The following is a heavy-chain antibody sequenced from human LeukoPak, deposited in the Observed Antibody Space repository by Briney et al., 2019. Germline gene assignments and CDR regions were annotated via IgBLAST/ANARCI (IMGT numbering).Heavy chain of an antibody. CDR3: ARTAFQFGDYFYYMDV. CDR2: INPHSGDT. J-gene: IGHJ6*03. V-gene: IGHV1-2*02. CDR1: GYTFTGYY. Sequence: GAPVKVSCKASGYTFTGYYMHWVRQAPGQGLEWMGWINPHSGDTNYAQKFQGRVTVTRDTSITTAYMELSGLTSDDTAVYYCARTAFQFGDYFYYMDVWGKGTTVTVSS. D-gene: IGHD3-3*02.